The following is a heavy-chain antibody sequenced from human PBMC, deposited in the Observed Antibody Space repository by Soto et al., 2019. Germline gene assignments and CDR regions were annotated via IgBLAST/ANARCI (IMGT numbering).Heavy chain of an antibody. V-gene: IGHV4-30-2*01. J-gene: IGHJ4*02. CDR3: ATAMPTVTPFDY. CDR1: GGSISSGGYS. CDR2: IYHSGST. Sequence: QLQLQESGSGLVKPSQTLSLTCAVSGGSISSGGYSCTWIRQPPGKGLEWIGYIYHSGSTYYNPSLKTRVTISVDTSTNHFSLTLSSVTAAATAVYYCATAMPTVTPFDYWGQGTLVTLSS. D-gene: IGHD4-17*01.